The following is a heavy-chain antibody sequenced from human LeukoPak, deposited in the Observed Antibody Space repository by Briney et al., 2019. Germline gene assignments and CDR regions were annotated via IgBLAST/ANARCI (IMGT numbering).Heavy chain of an antibody. Sequence: SETLSLTCAVYGGSFSGYYWSWIRQPPGKGLEWIGEITHGGSTNHNPSLKSRVTISVDTSKNQSSLELNSVTAAETAVYYCARGGWHSSSWYFDYWGQGTLVTVSS. D-gene: IGHD6-13*01. CDR3: ARGGWHSSSWYFDY. V-gene: IGHV4-34*01. CDR1: GGSFSGYY. CDR2: ITHGGST. J-gene: IGHJ4*02.